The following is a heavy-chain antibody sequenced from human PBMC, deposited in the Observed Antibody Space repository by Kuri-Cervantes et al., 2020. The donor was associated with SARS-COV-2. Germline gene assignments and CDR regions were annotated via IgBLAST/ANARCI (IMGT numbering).Heavy chain of an antibody. CDR1: GGTFSSYA. D-gene: IGHD6-19*01. Sequence: SVKVSCKASGGTFSSYAISWVRQAPGQGLEWMGRIIPILGIANYAQKLQGRVTMTTDTSTSTAYMELRSLRSDDTAVYYCARDSLAVAGTLVDWGQGTLVTVSS. J-gene: IGHJ4*02. V-gene: IGHV1-69*04. CDR3: ARDSLAVAGTLVD. CDR2: IIPILGIA.